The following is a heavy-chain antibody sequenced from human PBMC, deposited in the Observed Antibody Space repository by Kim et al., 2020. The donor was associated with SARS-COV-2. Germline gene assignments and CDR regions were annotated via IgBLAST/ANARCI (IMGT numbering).Heavy chain of an antibody. Sequence: SETLSLTCAVYGGSFSGYYWSWIRQPPGKGLEWIGEINHSGSTNYNPSLKSRVTISVDTSKNQFSLKLSSVTAADTAVYYCARVITMIVLHNWFDPWGQGTLVTVSS. V-gene: IGHV4-34*01. D-gene: IGHD3-22*01. CDR1: GGSFSGYY. CDR3: ARVITMIVLHNWFDP. CDR2: INHSGST. J-gene: IGHJ5*02.